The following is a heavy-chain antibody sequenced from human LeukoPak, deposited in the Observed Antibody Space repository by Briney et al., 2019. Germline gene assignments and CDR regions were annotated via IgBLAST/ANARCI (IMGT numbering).Heavy chain of an antibody. V-gene: IGHV3-7*03. Sequence: GESLRLSCAASGFPFSSFWMSWVRQAPGKGLAWVANIKQDGSEAYFVDSVKGRFTISRDNAKSSLFLQMNSLKVEDTAIYYCARDNWVDCWGQGTLVTVSS. CDR2: IKQDGSEA. J-gene: IGHJ5*01. CDR1: GFPFSSFW. CDR3: ARDNWVDC.